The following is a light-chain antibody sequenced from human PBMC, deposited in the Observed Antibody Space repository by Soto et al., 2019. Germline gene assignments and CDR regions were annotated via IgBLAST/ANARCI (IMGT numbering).Light chain of an antibody. CDR2: AAS. J-gene: IGKJ3*01. V-gene: IGKV1-27*01. Sequence: DLQMTQSPSSLSASVGDSVTITCRASQGISNYVAWYQQKPGKVPRLLIYAASTLQLGVPSRFSGRGSGTDFTLTISSLQPEDVATYYGQKHGGAPPLTFGPGTKVDIK. CDR1: QGISNY. CDR3: QKHGGAPPLT.